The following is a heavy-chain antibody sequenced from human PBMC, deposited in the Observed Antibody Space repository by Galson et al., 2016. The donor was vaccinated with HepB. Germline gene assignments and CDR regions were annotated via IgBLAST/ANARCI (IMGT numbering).Heavy chain of an antibody. CDR2: ISPYSGHT. CDR3: ARDHTDLLDY. CDR1: GYTFSDYG. J-gene: IGHJ4*02. V-gene: IGHV1-18*01. Sequence: SVKVSCKASGYTFSDYGLSWVRQAPGQGLEWMGWISPYSGHTDYAQKFQGRVTMTTERSARTVYMELRNLRSDDTAVYYCARDHTDLLDYWGQGTLVTVSS.